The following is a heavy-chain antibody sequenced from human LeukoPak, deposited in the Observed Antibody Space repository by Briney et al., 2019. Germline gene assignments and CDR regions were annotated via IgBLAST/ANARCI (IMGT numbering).Heavy chain of an antibody. CDR3: ARLESSTKDNDAFDI. J-gene: IGHJ3*02. CDR2: IRFHGSNK. CDR1: GFTFSSYG. Sequence: QPGGSLRLSCAASGFTFSSYGMHWVRQAPGKGLEWVAFIRFHGSNKYYADSVKGRFTISRDNSKNTLYLQMNSLRAEDTAVYYCARLESSTKDNDAFDIWGQGTMVTVSS. V-gene: IGHV3-30*02. D-gene: IGHD2-2*01.